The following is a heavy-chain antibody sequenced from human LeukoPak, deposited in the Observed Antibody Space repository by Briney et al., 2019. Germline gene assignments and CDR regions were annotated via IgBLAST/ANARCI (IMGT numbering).Heavy chain of an antibody. Sequence: PGGSLRLSCAASGFTFSSYTINWVRQAPGKGLEWVSSISGSSRNKYYADSVKGRFTISRDNAKNSLYLQMNSLRAEDTAVYYCARTANFAAGYYIDYWGQGTLGTVSS. CDR3: ARTANFAAGYYIDY. CDR1: GFTFSSYT. D-gene: IGHD6-13*01. CDR2: ISGSSRNK. J-gene: IGHJ4*02. V-gene: IGHV3-21*01.